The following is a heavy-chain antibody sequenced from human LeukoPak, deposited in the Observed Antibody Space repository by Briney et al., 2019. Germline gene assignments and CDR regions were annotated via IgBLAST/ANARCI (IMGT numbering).Heavy chain of an antibody. CDR3: ATNRDGYNY. Sequence: GGSLRLSCAASGFTFSNYAMTWVRQAPGKGLEWVSSISGIGSNIYYADSVKGRFTISRDNSKNTLHVQMNSLRAEDTAIYYCATNRDGYNYWGQGTLVTVSS. CDR2: ISGIGSNI. D-gene: IGHD5-24*01. CDR1: GFTFSNYA. V-gene: IGHV3-23*01. J-gene: IGHJ4*02.